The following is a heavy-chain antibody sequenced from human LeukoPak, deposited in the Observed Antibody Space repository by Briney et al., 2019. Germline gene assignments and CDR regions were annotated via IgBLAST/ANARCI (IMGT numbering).Heavy chain of an antibody. CDR1: GFTFSSYS. CDR3: ARGHRAIDYNPGGY. J-gene: IGHJ4*02. Sequence: NPGGSLRLSCAASGFTFSSYSMNWVRQAPGKGLEWVSSISSSSSSYIYYADSVKGRFTISRDNAKNSLYLQMNSLRAEDTAVHYCARGHRAIDYNPGGYWGQGTLVTVSS. V-gene: IGHV3-21*01. D-gene: IGHD4-11*01. CDR2: ISSSSSSYI.